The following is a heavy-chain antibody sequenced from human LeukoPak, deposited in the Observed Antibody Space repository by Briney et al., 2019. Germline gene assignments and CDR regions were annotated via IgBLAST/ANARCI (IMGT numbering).Heavy chain of an antibody. D-gene: IGHD5-24*01. CDR2: IYYSGGA. CDR3: ARHGYNRYAFDI. CDR1: GGSISSSSYY. Sequence: SETLSLTCTVSGGSISSSSYYWGWIRQPPGKGLEWIGSIYYSGGAYYNPSLKSRVTMSVDTSKNQFSLKLSSVTAADTAVYYCARHGYNRYAFDIWGQGTMVTVSS. J-gene: IGHJ3*02. V-gene: IGHV4-39*01.